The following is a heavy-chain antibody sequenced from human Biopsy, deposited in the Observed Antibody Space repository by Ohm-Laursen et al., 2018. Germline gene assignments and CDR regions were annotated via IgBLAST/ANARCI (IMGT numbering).Heavy chain of an antibody. J-gene: IGHJ5*02. CDR3: ARDRFDLLTPNWFDP. CDR1: GFSISSGYY. CDR2: VYDSGKS. Sequence: SQTPSLTCAVSGFSISSGYYWGWIRQPPGKGLEWIGSVYDSGKSYYNPSLKSRVTISVDVSKNQFSLKLSSVTAADTAVYYCARDRFDLLTPNWFDPWGQGTLVTVSS. D-gene: IGHD3-9*01. V-gene: IGHV4-38-2*02.